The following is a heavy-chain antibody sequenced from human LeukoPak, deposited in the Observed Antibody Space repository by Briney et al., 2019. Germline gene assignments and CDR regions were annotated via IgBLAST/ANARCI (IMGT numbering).Heavy chain of an antibody. J-gene: IGHJ3*02. D-gene: IGHD3-3*01. CDR1: RFIFSDYA. Sequence: PGGSLGLSCAASRFIFSDYAMSWVRQAPGKRLEWVSTIEGDNSGTHYADAVKGRFTISRDNSKGTLYLQMNGLKAEDTAVYYCAKDAFSYNGVYDSFDIWGQGTMVTVSS. V-gene: IGHV3-23*01. CDR3: AKDAFSYNGVYDSFDI. CDR2: IEGDNSGT.